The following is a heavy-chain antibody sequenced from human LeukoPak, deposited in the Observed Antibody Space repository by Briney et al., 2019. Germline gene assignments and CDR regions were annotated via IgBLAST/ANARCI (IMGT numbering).Heavy chain of an antibody. D-gene: IGHD4-17*01. CDR2: INHDGSST. Sequence: GGSLRLSCATSGFTFTTFWMHWVRQAPGKGLVWVSRINHDGSSTNYADSVKGRFTISRDNAKNSLYLQMNSLRAEDTALYYCARSLRNYGAFFDIWGQGTMVTVSS. CDR3: ARSLRNYGAFFDI. J-gene: IGHJ3*02. V-gene: IGHV3-74*01. CDR1: GFTFTTFW.